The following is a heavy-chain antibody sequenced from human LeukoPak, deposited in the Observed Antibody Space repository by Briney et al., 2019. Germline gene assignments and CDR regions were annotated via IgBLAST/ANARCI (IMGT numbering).Heavy chain of an antibody. CDR1: GFAFSSFA. Sequence: GSLRLSCAASGFAFSSFAMTWVRQSPGKGLEWVSSVSDSGVNTYYAGSVRGRFTVSGDNFKNILYLQMNSLTVEDTAFYYCSKGRGSTLTNIDFWGQGALVTVSS. V-gene: IGHV3-23*01. J-gene: IGHJ4*02. D-gene: IGHD4-11*01. CDR2: VSDSGVNT. CDR3: SKGRGSTLTNIDF.